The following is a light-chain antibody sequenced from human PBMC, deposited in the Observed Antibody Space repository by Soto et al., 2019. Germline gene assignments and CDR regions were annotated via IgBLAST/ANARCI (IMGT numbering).Light chain of an antibody. J-gene: IGLJ2*01. CDR1: SSNIGAPYD. CDR3: QSYDSSLSGHVV. V-gene: IGLV1-40*01. CDR2: GNN. Sequence: QPVLTQPPSVSGAPGQRVTISCTGSSSNIGAPYDVHWYQQLPGTAPKLLIYGNNNRPSGVPDRFSGSNSGTSASLAITGLQADDEADYYCQSYDSSLSGHVVFGGGTKLTVL.